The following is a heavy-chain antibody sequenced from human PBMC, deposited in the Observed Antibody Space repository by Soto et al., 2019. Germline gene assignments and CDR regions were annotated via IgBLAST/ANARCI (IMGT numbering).Heavy chain of an antibody. J-gene: IGHJ4*02. Sequence: EVQLVESGGGLVQPGGSLRLSCAASGFTFTNYWMHWVRQAPGKGLQWVARVDGEGSGTSYADSVKGRFTISRDNAKNTLSLQQNSPCADDTAVYDCCSGFEHWGWGTLVTVSS. D-gene: IGHD6-25*01. CDR1: GFTFTNYW. V-gene: IGHV3-74*01. CDR2: VDGEGSGT. CDR3: CSGFEH.